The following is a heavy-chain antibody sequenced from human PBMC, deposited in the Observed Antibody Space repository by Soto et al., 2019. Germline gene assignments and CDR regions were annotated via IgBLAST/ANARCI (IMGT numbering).Heavy chain of an antibody. Sequence: QVLLQESGPGLVKPSGTLSLTCTVSNASISSRKWWTWVRQTPGKGLEWIGEIYHSGSINHNPSLKSRVTMSVDKSKNQFSLKMTSVTAADTGVYYCASKFGELLADAFDIWGQGTVVTVSS. CDR1: NASISSRKW. J-gene: IGHJ3*02. CDR2: IYHSGSI. CDR3: ASKFGELLADAFDI. V-gene: IGHV4-4*02. D-gene: IGHD3-10*01.